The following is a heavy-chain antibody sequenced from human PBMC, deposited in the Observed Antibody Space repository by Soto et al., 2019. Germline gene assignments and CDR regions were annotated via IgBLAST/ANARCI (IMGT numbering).Heavy chain of an antibody. CDR2: IIPIFGTA. D-gene: IGHD6-13*01. V-gene: IGHV1-69*06. CDR1: GGTFSSYA. CDR3: ARDLRVAAAGSYDAFDI. Sequence: SVKVSCKASGGTFSSYAISWVRQAPGQGLEWMGGIIPIFGTANYAQKFQGRVTVTADKSTSTAYMELSSLRSEDTAVYYCARDLRVAAAGSYDAFDIWGQGTMVTVSS. J-gene: IGHJ3*02.